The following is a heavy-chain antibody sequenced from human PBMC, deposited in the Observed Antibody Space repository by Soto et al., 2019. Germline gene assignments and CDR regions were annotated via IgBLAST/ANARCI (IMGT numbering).Heavy chain of an antibody. CDR1: GFTFSTYA. V-gene: IGHV3-23*01. J-gene: IGHJ6*03. CDR2: ITTSGGNT. CDR3: AGRYCTNGVCYTNYYYYIDV. Sequence: EVQLLESGGGLVQPGGSLRLSCAASGFTFSTYAMSWVRQAPGKGLEWVSTITTSGGNTYYADSVQGRFTISRDNSKNTVYLQMNSLRAEDTAVYYCAGRYCTNGVCYTNYYYYIDVCGKVTTVTLSS. D-gene: IGHD2-8*01.